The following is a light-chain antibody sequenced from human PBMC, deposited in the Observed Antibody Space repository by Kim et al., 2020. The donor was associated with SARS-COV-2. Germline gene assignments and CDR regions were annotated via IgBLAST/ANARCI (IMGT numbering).Light chain of an antibody. CDR3: QTWGTGIWV. CDR1: SGNSSYA. J-gene: IGLJ3*02. V-gene: IGLV4-69*01. CDR2: LNSDGSH. Sequence: AAVQLTCTLSSGNSSYAIAWHQQQPEKGPRYLMKLNSDGSHSKGDGIPDRFSGSSSGAERYLTISSLQSEDEADYYCQTWGTGIWVFGGGTQLTVL.